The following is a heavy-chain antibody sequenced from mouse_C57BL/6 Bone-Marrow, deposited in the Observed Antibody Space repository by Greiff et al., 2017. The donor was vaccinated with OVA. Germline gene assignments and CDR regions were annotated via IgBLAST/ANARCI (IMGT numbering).Heavy chain of an antibody. Sequence: EVQLQQSGTVLARPGASVKMSCKTSGYTFTSYWMHWVKQRPGQGLEWIGAIYPGNSDTSYNQKFKGKAKLTAVTSASTAYMELSSLTNEDSAGYYCTREDYYGSSSWFAYWGQGTLVTVSA. J-gene: IGHJ3*01. D-gene: IGHD1-1*01. CDR3: TREDYYGSSSWFAY. CDR1: GYTFTSYW. V-gene: IGHV1-5*01. CDR2: IYPGNSDT.